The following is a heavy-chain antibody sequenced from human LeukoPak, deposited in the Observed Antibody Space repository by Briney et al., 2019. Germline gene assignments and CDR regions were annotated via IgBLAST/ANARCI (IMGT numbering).Heavy chain of an antibody. J-gene: IGHJ5*02. CDR2: INPSGDGT. D-gene: IGHD1-14*01. Sequence: ASVKVSCKASGYTFNTNYIHWVRQAPGQGLEWIGVINPSGDGTSYPQKFQGRVTLARDTSTSTIYMELSSLRSEDTAIYYCAKETPNTGWFDLWGQGTLVTVSS. V-gene: IGHV1-46*02. CDR3: AKETPNTGWFDL. CDR1: GYTFNTNY.